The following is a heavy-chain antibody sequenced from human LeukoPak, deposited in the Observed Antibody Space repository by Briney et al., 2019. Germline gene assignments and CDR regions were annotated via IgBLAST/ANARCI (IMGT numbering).Heavy chain of an antibody. CDR3: AKDGGYSGSYEDY. Sequence: GGSLRLSCAASGFTFSSYGMHWVRQAPGKGLEWVAVISYDGSNKYYADSVKGRFTISRDNSKNTLYLQMNSLRAEDTAVYYCAKDGGYSGSYEDYWGQGTLVTVSP. D-gene: IGHD1-26*01. CDR2: ISYDGSNK. J-gene: IGHJ4*02. CDR1: GFTFSSYG. V-gene: IGHV3-30*18.